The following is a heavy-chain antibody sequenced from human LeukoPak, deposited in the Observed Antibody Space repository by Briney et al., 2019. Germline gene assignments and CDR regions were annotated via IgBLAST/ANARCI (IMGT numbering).Heavy chain of an antibody. V-gene: IGHV1-18*01. J-gene: IGHJ4*02. Sequence: GASVKVSCKASGYTFTSYGITWVRQAPGQGLEWMGWISAYGHTKLARNLQARVTVTIDTSTTTAYMELRSLSSDDTAVYFCARETASGYLGFDFWGQGTLVTVSS. CDR3: ARETASGYLGFDF. D-gene: IGHD3-3*01. CDR1: GYTFTSYG. CDR2: ISAYGHT.